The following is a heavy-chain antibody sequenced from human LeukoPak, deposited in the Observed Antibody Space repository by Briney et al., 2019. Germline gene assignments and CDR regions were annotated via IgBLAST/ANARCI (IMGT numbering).Heavy chain of an antibody. V-gene: IGHV5-51*01. CDR3: ARRERKQGTYYYYYGMDV. CDR2: IYPGDSDT. D-gene: IGHD1/OR15-1a*01. J-gene: IGHJ6*02. CDR1: GYSFTTFW. Sequence: GESLQISCKGSGYSFTTFWIGWVRRMPGKGLEWMGLIYPGDSDTRYSPSFQGQVTISADKSINTAYLQWSSLKASDTAIYYCARRERKQGTYYYYYGMDVWGQGTTVTVSS.